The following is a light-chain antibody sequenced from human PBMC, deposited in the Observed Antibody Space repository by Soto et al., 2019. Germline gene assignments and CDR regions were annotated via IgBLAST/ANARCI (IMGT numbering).Light chain of an antibody. V-gene: IGLV2-14*01. CDR3: SSYTSSSTLQV. Sequence: QPALTQPASGSGSPGQSITISCTGTSSDVGGYNYVSWYQQHPGKAPKLMIYDVSNRPSGVSNRFSGSKSGNTASLTISGLQAEDEADYYCSSYTSSSTLQVFGTGTKVTVL. J-gene: IGLJ1*01. CDR2: DVS. CDR1: SSDVGGYNY.